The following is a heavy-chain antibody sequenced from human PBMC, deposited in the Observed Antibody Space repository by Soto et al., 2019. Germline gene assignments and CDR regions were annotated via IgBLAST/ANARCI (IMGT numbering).Heavy chain of an antibody. V-gene: IGHV3-21*01. CDR1: GFTFSSYS. CDR2: ISSSSSYI. J-gene: IGHJ3*02. Sequence: GGSLRLSCAASGFTFSSYSMNWVRQAPGKGLEWVSSISSSSSYIYCADSVKGRFTISRDNAKNSLYLQMNSLRAEDTAVYYCARDWVVTPGGAFDIWGQGTMVTVS. D-gene: IGHD3-22*01. CDR3: ARDWVVTPGGAFDI.